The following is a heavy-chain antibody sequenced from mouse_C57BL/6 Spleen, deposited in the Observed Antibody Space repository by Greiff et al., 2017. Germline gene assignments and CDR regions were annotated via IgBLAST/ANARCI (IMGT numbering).Heavy chain of an antibody. CDR1: GFSLTSYG. CDR2: IWSGGST. J-gene: IGHJ2*01. CDR3: ARGLRRNYFDY. V-gene: IGHV2-2*01. Sequence: QVQLKESGPGLVQPSQSLSITCTVSGFSLTSYGVHWVRQSPGKGLEWLGVIWSGGSTDYNAAFISRLSISKDNSKSQVFFKMNSLQADDTAIYYCARGLRRNYFDYWGQGTTLTVSS. D-gene: IGHD2-4*01.